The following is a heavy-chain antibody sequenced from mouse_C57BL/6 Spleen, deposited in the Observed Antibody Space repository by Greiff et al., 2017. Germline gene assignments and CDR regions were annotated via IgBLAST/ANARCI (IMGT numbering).Heavy chain of an antibody. J-gene: IGHJ2*01. Sequence: QVQLKQPGAELVKPGASVKLSCKASGYTFTSYWMHWVKQRPGQGLEWIGMIHPNSGSTNYNEKFKSKATLTVDKSSSTAYMQLSSLTSEYSAVYYCARRGPDYYGRSYLRDYWGQGTTLTVSS. D-gene: IGHD1-1*01. CDR2: IHPNSGST. V-gene: IGHV1-64*01. CDR3: ARRGPDYYGRSYLRDY. CDR1: GYTFTSYW.